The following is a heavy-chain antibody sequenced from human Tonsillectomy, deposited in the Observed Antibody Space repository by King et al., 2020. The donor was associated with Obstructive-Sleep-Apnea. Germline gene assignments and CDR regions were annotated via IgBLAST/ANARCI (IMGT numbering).Heavy chain of an antibody. J-gene: IGHJ5*02. V-gene: IGHV4-31*03. CDR2: IYYSGST. CDR1: GGSISSGGYY. CDR3: ARHITMIVVGNWFDP. D-gene: IGHD3-22*01. Sequence: VQLQESGPGLVKPSQTLSLTCTVSGGSISSGGYYWSWIRQHPGKGLEWIGYIYYSGSTYYNPSLKSRVTISVETSKNQFSLKLSPVTAAATAVYYCARHITMIVVGNWFDPWGQGTLVTVSS.